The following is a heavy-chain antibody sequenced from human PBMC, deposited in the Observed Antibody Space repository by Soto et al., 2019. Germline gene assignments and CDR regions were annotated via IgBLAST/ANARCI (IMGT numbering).Heavy chain of an antibody. V-gene: IGHV4-34*01. Sequence: SETLSLTCAVYGGSFSGYFWGWIRQPPTKGLEWIGEISHNGGTTYNPSLKSRVTISIDTSKNQFSLRLSSVSAADTAVYYCARGATTVEHFYYYGMDVWGQGTTVTVSS. CDR1: GGSFSGYF. CDR2: ISHNGGT. CDR3: ARGATTVEHFYYYGMDV. J-gene: IGHJ6*02. D-gene: IGHD4-17*01.